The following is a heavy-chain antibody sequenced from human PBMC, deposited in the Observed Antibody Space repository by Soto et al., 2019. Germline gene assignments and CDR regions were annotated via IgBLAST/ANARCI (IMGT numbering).Heavy chain of an antibody. Sequence: QVHLVQSGPEVRKPGASVKVSCKASGYTFVTYGFSWVRQAPGQGLEWMGWINAYNGHTKYVQRLQGRLTLTADTSTSTAYMELRSLRSDDTAIYYCARTCNTPSCQYGQDVWGQGTTVSVSS. D-gene: IGHD2-2*01. CDR2: INAYNGHT. J-gene: IGHJ6*02. V-gene: IGHV1-18*01. CDR1: GYTFVTYG. CDR3: ARTCNTPSCQYGQDV.